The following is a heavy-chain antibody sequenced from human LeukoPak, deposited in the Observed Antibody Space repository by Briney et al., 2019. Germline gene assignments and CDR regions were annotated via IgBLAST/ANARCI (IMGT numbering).Heavy chain of an antibody. V-gene: IGHV3-66*01. Sequence: GGSLRLSCAASGFTVSSNYMSWVRQAPGKGLEWVSVIYSGGSTYYADSVKGRFTISRDNPKNTLYLQMNSLRAEDTAVYYCARGILTALDHLDYWGQGILVTVSS. CDR3: ARGILTALDHLDY. CDR2: IYSGGST. J-gene: IGHJ4*02. D-gene: IGHD3-9*01. CDR1: GFTVSSNY.